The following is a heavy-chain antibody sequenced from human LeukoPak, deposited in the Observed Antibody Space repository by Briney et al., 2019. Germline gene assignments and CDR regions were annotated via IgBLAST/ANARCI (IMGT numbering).Heavy chain of an antibody. Sequence: ASVKVACKASGYTLTSYDINWVRQATGQGLEWMGWMNPNSGRTGYAQNFQGRITITRNTSISTAYMELSSLRSEDTAVYYCTRETSSRYFDYWGQGTLVTVSS. CDR1: GYTLTSYD. CDR3: TRETSSRYFDY. CDR2: MNPNSGRT. J-gene: IGHJ4*02. V-gene: IGHV1-8*01.